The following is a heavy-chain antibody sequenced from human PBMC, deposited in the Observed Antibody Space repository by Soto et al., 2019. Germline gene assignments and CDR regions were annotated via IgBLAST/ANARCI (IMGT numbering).Heavy chain of an antibody. V-gene: IGHV1-18*01. CDR3: ARDLYYSSGRYFDHDAFDI. D-gene: IGHD6-19*01. CDR1: GYNFTSYG. J-gene: IGHJ3*02. Sequence: QVQLVQSGADVKKPGASVKVSCKASGYNFTSYGISWVRQAPGQGLEWMGWISPHNDRIKYARRFQDRVTMTTETPTSTVYMELGSLRSDDTAVYYCARDLYYSSGRYFDHDAFDIWGQGTVVTVSS. CDR2: ISPHNDRI.